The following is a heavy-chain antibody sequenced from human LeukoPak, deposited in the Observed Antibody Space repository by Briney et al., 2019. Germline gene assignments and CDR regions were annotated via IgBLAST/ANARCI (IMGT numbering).Heavy chain of an antibody. D-gene: IGHD1-1*01. V-gene: IGHV3-48*03. Sequence: GGSLRLSCAASGFTFSSYEMNWVRQAPGKGLEWVSYITSSGRTIYYADSVKGRFTISRDNAKNSLYLQMNSLRAEDTAVYYCAMGFRTADWGQGTLVTVSS. CDR3: AMGFRTAD. CDR2: ITSSGRTI. CDR1: GFTFSSYE. J-gene: IGHJ4*02.